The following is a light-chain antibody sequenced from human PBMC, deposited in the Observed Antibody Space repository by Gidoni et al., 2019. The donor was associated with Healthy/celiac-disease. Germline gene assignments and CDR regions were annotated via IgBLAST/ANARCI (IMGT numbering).Light chain of an antibody. Sequence: DIQMTQSPSSLSASVGDRVTITCRASQSISSYLNWYQQKPGKAPKLLIYAASSLQIGVPSRFSGSGSGADFTLTSSSVKPEDFATYYWQQSYSTPDTFGQGTKLEIK. CDR3: QQSYSTPDT. CDR1: QSISSY. J-gene: IGKJ2*01. V-gene: IGKV1-39*01. CDR2: AAS.